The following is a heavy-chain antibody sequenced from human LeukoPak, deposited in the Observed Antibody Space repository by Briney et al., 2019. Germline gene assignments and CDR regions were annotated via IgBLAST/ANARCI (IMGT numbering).Heavy chain of an antibody. V-gene: IGHV4-4*09. J-gene: IGHJ3*01. CDR3: ARHRDAFDL. Sequence: SETLSLTCTVSGGSISSYSWSWIRQPPGKGLEWIGYIYTTGSTNYNPSPKSRVTISVDTSKSLFSLKLSSVTAADTAVYYCARHRDAFDLWGQGTMVTVSS. CDR2: IYTTGST. CDR1: GGSISSYS.